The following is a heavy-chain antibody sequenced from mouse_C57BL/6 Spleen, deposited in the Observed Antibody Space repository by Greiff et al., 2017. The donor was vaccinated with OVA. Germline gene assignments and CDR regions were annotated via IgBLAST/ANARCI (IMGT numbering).Heavy chain of an antibody. J-gene: IGHJ1*03. CDR3: TIDYGTRYFDV. D-gene: IGHD2-1*01. Sequence: QVQLQQSGAELVRPGASVTLSCKASGYTFTDYEMHWVKQTPVHGLEWIGAIDPETGGTAYNQKFKGKAILTADKSSSTAYMELRSLTSEDSAVYYCTIDYGTRYFDVWGTGTTVTVSS. V-gene: IGHV1-15*01. CDR2: IDPETGGT. CDR1: GYTFTDYE.